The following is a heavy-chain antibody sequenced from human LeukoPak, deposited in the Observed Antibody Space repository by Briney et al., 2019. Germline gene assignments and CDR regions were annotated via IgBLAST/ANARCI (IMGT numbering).Heavy chain of an antibody. CDR3: ARGTYYNILTGYRSRNLGFDY. D-gene: IGHD3-9*01. J-gene: IGHJ4*02. CDR2: LSYYASFQ. CDR1: GFNFSRYP. V-gene: IGHV3-30*04. Sequence: GGSLRLSFETSGFNFSRYPMHWVRQAPGKGLEWVALLSYYASFQYYEDSVKGGFTISSDVSKNTLYLQMNSLRPEDTAVYYCARGTYYNILTGYRSRNLGFDYWGQGSLVTVSS.